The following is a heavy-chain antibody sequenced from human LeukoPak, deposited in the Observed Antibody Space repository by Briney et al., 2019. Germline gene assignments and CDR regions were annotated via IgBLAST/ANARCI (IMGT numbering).Heavy chain of an antibody. D-gene: IGHD3-10*01. CDR2: IRYDGSRK. CDR3: ARAYPTMVRGVNGFDY. CDR1: GFICSSYG. V-gene: IGHV3-30*02. Sequence: PGGSLRLSCAASGFICSSYGMHWVRQAPDKGLEWVAFIRYDGSRKYYADSVKGRFTIPRDNSKNTLYLQMNSLRAEDTAVYYCARAYPTMVRGVNGFDYWGQGTLVTVSS. J-gene: IGHJ4*02.